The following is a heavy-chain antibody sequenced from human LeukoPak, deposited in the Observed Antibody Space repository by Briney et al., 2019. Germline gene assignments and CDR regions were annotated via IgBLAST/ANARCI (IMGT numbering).Heavy chain of an antibody. CDR2: IYHSGST. D-gene: IGHD5-24*01. V-gene: IGHV4-59*01. Sequence: SETLSLTCTVSGGSISNYYWRWIRQPPGKGLEWIGYIYHSGSTKYNPSLKSRVTMSVDTSKHQFSLKLSSVTAADTAVYYCARAIGEIRYSDYWGQGTLVTVSS. CDR1: GGSISNYY. J-gene: IGHJ4*02. CDR3: ARAIGEIRYSDY.